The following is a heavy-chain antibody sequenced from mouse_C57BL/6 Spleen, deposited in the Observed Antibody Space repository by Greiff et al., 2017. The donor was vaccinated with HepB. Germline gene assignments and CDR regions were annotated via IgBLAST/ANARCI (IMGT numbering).Heavy chain of an antibody. CDR2: ISSGSSTI. CDR1: GFTFSDYG. Sequence: EVMLVESGGGLVKPGGSLKLSCAASGFTFSDYGMHWVRQAPEKGLEWVAYISSGSSTIYYADTVKGRFTISRDNAKNTLFLQMTSLRSEDTAMYYCARPGGYSAMDYWGQGTSVTVSS. CDR3: ARPGGYSAMDY. J-gene: IGHJ4*01. V-gene: IGHV5-17*01.